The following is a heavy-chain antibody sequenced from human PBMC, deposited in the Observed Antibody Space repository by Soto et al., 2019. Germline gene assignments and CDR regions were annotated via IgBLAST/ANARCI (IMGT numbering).Heavy chain of an antibody. V-gene: IGHV3-21*04. D-gene: IGHD6-19*01. CDR2: ISISSSYI. CDR3: AKDEISGIAVAAPRAGSYYYYYGMDV. J-gene: IGHJ6*02. Sequence: VGSLRLSCAASGFTLSSNSMNWVRQAPGKGLKWVSSISISSSYIYYADSVKGRFTISRDNAKNSLTLQMNSLRAEDTAVYYCAKDEISGIAVAAPRAGSYYYYYGMDVWGQGTTVTVSS. CDR1: GFTLSSNS.